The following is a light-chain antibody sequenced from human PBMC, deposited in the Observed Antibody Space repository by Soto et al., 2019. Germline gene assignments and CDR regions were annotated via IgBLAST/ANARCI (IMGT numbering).Light chain of an antibody. Sequence: QSALTQPASVSGSPGQSITISCTGTSSDVGGYNYVSWYQQHPGKAPKLMIYEVSNRPSGVSNRFSGSKSGNTASLTISGLQAGDEADCYCSSYTRSSTWVFGGGTQLTVL. CDR3: SSYTRSSTWV. V-gene: IGLV2-14*01. J-gene: IGLJ3*02. CDR1: SSDVGGYNY. CDR2: EVS.